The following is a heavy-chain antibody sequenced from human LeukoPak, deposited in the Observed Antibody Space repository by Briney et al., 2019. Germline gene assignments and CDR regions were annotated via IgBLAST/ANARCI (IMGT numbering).Heavy chain of an antibody. D-gene: IGHD1-7*01. Sequence: KPSETLSLTCTVSGGSISSSSDYWVWIRQPPGKGLEWIGSIYYSGSTYYNPSLKSRVTISVDTSKNQFSLKLSSVTAADTAVYYCARDNWNYGSSMDVWGQGTTVTVSS. CDR2: IYYSGST. CDR1: GGSISSSSDY. CDR3: ARDNWNYGSSMDV. V-gene: IGHV4-39*07. J-gene: IGHJ6*02.